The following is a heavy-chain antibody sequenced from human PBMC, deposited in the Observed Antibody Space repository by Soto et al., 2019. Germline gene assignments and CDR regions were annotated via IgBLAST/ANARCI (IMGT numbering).Heavy chain of an antibody. CDR1: GYSVTSYW. J-gene: IGHJ6*02. CDR2: IYPGDSDT. CDR3: ARRQAITMVRGVHYGMDV. D-gene: IGHD3-10*01. Sequence: PGESLKISCKGSGYSVTSYWSGWVRQLPGKGLEWMGIIYPGDSDTRYSPSFQGQVTISADKSISTAYLQWSSLKASDTAMYYCARRQAITMVRGVHYGMDVWGQGTTVTVSS. V-gene: IGHV5-51*01.